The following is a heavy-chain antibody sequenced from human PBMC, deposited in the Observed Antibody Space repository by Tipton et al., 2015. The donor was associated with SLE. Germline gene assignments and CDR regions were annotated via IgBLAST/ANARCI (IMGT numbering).Heavy chain of an antibody. J-gene: IGHJ5*02. CDR2: ISYDGSNK. CDR3: ARKMGVGATQYNWFDP. Sequence: SLRLSCAASGFTFSSYGMHWVRQAPGKGLEWVAVISYDGSNKYYADSVKGRFTISRDNSKNTLYLQMNSLRAEDTAVYYCARKMGVGATQYNWFDPWGQGTLVTVSS. CDR1: GFTFSSYG. D-gene: IGHD1-26*01. V-gene: IGHV3-30*03.